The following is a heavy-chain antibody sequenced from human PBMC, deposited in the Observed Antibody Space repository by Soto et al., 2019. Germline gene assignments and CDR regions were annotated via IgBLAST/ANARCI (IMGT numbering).Heavy chain of an antibody. CDR2: IYTSGST. J-gene: IGHJ4*02. CDR3: ARTVGAAYYFDF. V-gene: IGHV4-4*07. D-gene: IGHD1-26*01. CDR1: GDSMTKYY. Sequence: QVQLQESGPGLVKPSETLSLTCTVSGDSMTKYYWSWIRQPAGKGLEWIGRIYTSGSTNYNPSLKSQVTMSIDTSIKHFALSLESVTAADTAVYCCARTVGAAYYFDFWGQGALVTVSS.